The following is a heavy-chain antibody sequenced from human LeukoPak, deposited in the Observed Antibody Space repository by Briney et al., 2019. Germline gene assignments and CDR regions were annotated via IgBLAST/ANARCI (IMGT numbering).Heavy chain of an antibody. CDR2: ISSSSSYI. V-gene: IGHV3-21*01. CDR3: ARDLLKDTAMDY. D-gene: IGHD5-18*01. Sequence: GGSLRLSCAASGFTFSSYSMNWVRQAPGKGLEWVSSISSSSSYIYYADSVKGRLTISRDNAKNSLYLQMNSLRAEDTAVYYCARDLLKDTAMDYWGQGTLVTVSS. J-gene: IGHJ4*02. CDR1: GFTFSSYS.